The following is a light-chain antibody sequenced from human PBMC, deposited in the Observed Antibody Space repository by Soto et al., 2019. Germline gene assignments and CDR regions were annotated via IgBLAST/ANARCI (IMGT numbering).Light chain of an antibody. J-gene: IGKJ4*01. CDR2: GAS. CDR3: QQYTDWPLT. Sequence: IVLTQSPATLSVSPGERVTLYCRASQSVSDNLAWYQQKPGQAPRLLIYGASISATDLPARFSGSGSGTEFSLTISSLQSEDFAVYYCQQYTDWPLTFGGGTKVEIK. CDR1: QSVSDN. V-gene: IGKV3D-15*01.